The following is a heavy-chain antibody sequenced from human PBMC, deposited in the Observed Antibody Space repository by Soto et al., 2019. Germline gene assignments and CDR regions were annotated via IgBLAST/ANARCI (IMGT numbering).Heavy chain of an antibody. CDR2: IHNDGSRT. D-gene: IGHD1-26*01. J-gene: IGHJ4*02. Sequence: GGSLRLSCAASGFTFSYYWMHWVRQTPGKGLLWVSHIHNDGSRTTYADSVKGRFTISRDNARNTVYLQMNSLRDDDTAVYYCARGDRGAFDSWGQGTAVTVSS. V-gene: IGHV3-74*03. CDR1: GFTFSYYW. CDR3: ARGDRGAFDS.